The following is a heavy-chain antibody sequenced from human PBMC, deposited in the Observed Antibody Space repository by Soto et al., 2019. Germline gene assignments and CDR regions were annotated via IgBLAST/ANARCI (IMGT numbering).Heavy chain of an antibody. J-gene: IGHJ4*02. CDR3: ARGVAFEGNY. CDR2: IIPIFGTA. V-gene: IGHV1-69*13. Sequence: GAAVKVSCKASGGTFSSYAISWVRQAPGQGLEWMGGIIPIFGTANYAQTFQGRVTITADESTSTAYMELSSLRSEDTAVYYCARGVAFEGNYWGQGTMVTVSS. D-gene: IGHD3-16*01. CDR1: GGTFSSYA.